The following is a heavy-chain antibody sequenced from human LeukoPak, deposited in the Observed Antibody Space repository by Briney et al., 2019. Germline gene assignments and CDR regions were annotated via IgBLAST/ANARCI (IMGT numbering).Heavy chain of an antibody. CDR3: SRDRRGAVAFDY. Sequence: GASVQVSCKASGYTFTSYYMHWVRQAPGQGLEWMGCVNPNSGGTNYAQKFQGRVTMTRDTSISTAYMELSRLRCDDTAEYYCSRDRRGAVAFDYWGQGTLVTVSS. CDR2: VNPNSGGT. CDR1: GYTFTSYY. D-gene: IGHD4/OR15-4a*01. J-gene: IGHJ4*02. V-gene: IGHV1-2*02.